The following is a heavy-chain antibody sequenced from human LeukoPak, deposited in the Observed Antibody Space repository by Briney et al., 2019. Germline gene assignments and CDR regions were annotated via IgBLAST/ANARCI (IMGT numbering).Heavy chain of an antibody. Sequence: GWALRLSWTASVLTFINYSMNWVRQAPGKGLEWVSSISTNSAFIYYADSVRGRFTISRDNTKNSLYLQMDSLTADDTAVYCCACLRGPSDYWGQGTLVTVSS. D-gene: IGHD4-17*01. CDR2: ISTNSAFI. CDR1: VLTFINYS. V-gene: IGHV3-21*01. J-gene: IGHJ4*02. CDR3: ACLRGPSDY.